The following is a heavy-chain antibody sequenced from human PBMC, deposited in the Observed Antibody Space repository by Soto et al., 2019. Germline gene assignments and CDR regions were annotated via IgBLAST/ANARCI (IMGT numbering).Heavy chain of an antibody. J-gene: IGHJ2*01. Sequence: EVQLVESGGVLVQPGGSLRLSCAASGFTFSNYAMDWVRQAPGKGLEWVSYISASSSNIRYADSVKGRFTISRDNAKSSVYLQMNSLRADDSAVYYCARDPSRGSDRARYLDLWGRGTLVTVSS. CDR1: GFTFSNYA. V-gene: IGHV3-48*01. CDR3: ARDPSRGSDRARYLDL. CDR2: ISASSSNI. D-gene: IGHD1-26*01.